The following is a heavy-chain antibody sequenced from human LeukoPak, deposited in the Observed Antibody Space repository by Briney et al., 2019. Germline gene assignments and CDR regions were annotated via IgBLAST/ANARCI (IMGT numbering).Heavy chain of an antibody. CDR1: GFTFSRFW. Sequence: GGSLRLSCSASGFTFSRFWMSWVRQAPGKGLEYVALIKQGGSEIFHMDSVKGRFTISRGDATNSLYLQMNSLRVEDTALYYCARDRESESDSEGDYWGQGTLVTVSS. D-gene: IGHD4-11*01. V-gene: IGHV3-7*01. CDR3: ARDRESESDSEGDY. J-gene: IGHJ4*02. CDR2: IKQGGSEI.